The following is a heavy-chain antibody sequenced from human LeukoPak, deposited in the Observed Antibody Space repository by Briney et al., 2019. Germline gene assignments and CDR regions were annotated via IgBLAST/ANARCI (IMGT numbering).Heavy chain of an antibody. CDR1: GFTFSNHY. CDR2: ISSSGSTI. J-gene: IGHJ6*02. Sequence: KPGGSLRLSCAASGFTFSNHYMSWIRQAPGKGLEWVSYISSSGSTIYYADSVKGRFTISRDNAKNSLYLQMNSLRAEDTAVYYCARDIVVVGYYYYGMDVWGQGTTVTVSS. CDR3: ARDIVVVGYYYYGMDV. V-gene: IGHV3-11*01. D-gene: IGHD2-2*01.